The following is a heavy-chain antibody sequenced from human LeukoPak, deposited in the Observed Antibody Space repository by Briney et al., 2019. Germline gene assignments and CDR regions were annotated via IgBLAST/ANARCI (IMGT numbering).Heavy chain of an antibody. V-gene: IGHV3-48*02. CDR3: ARHDYGGNSGDC. D-gene: IGHD4-23*01. CDR1: GFTFSTYS. CDR2: IGTSSGTI. Sequence: PGGSLRLACAASGFTFSTYSMNWVRQAPGKGLEWVSYIGTSSGTIYYTDSVKGRFTISRDNAKNSLYLQMNSLSDEDTAVYYCARHDYGGNSGDCWGQGTLVIVSS. J-gene: IGHJ4*02.